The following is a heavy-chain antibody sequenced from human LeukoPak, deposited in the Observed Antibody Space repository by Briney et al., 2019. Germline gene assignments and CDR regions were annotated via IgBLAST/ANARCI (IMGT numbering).Heavy chain of an antibody. D-gene: IGHD6-19*01. CDR1: GCTFTGYY. J-gene: IGHJ4*02. Sequence: ASVKVSCKASGCTFTGYYMHWVRQAPGQGLEWMGWINPNSGGTNYAQKFQGRVTMTRDTSISTAYMELSRLRSDDTAVYYCANIAVAGVQDFDYWGQGTLVTVSS. CDR2: INPNSGGT. CDR3: ANIAVAGVQDFDY. V-gene: IGHV1-2*02.